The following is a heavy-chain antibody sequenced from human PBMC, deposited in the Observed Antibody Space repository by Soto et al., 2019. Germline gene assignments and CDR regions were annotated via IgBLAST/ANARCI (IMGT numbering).Heavy chain of an antibody. CDR2: IYYSGST. V-gene: IGHV4-59*01. CDR3: AADPNYDLLSGVSY. Sequence: SETLSLTCTVSGGCISSYYWSWIRQPPGKGLEWIGYIYYSGSTNYNPSLKSRVTISVDTSKNQFSLKLSSVTAADTAVYYCAADPNYDLLSGVSYWGQGTLVTVSS. CDR1: GGCISSYY. J-gene: IGHJ4*02. D-gene: IGHD3-3*01.